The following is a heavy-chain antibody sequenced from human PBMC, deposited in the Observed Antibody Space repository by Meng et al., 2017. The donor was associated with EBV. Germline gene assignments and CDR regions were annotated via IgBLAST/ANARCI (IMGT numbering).Heavy chain of an antibody. D-gene: IGHD3-10*01. CDR3: ASESGRGFTPDF. CDR1: GGPFRSDA. Sequence: QGPVEQSGAEVKRPGSSVKISCKTSGGPFRSDAVSWVRQGPGQGLEWLGGLIPMSGAPHYAQKFQDRVTITADEYTRTHYMELSSLRSDDTAMYYCASESGRGFTPDFWGQGTLVTVSS. V-gene: IGHV1-69*01. J-gene: IGHJ4*02. CDR2: LIPMSGAP.